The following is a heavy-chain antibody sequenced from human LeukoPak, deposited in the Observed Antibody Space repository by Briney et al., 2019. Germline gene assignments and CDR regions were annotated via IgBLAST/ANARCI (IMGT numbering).Heavy chain of an antibody. CDR3: ARSPRYCSGGSCYFLHY. V-gene: IGHV4-34*01. D-gene: IGHD2-15*01. J-gene: IGHJ4*02. Sequence: SETLSLTCAVYGGSLSAYYWSWIRQPPVKGLEWIGEVNHSGSANYNPSLKSRVTVSVDTSKNQFSLKLSSVTAADTAVYYCARSPRYCSGGSCYFLHYWGQGTLVTVSS. CDR1: GGSLSAYY. CDR2: VNHSGSA.